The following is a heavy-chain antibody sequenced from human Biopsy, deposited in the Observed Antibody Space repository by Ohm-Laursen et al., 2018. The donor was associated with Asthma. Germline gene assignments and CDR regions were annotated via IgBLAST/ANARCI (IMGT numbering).Heavy chain of an antibody. D-gene: IGHD3-10*01. CDR3: ARAVDYSHYYGIDV. J-gene: IGHJ6*02. V-gene: IGHV1-18*01. Sequence: ASVKVSCKTSGYTFNSAGITWVRQAPEQGLEWMGWISVYNGNTKVAQKLQDRVTMITDTSTSTAYMELRSLRSDDTAVYFCARAVDYSHYYGIDVWG. CDR2: ISVYNGNT. CDR1: GYTFNSAG.